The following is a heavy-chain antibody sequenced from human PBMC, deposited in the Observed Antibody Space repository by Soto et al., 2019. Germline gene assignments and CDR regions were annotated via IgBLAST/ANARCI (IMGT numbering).Heavy chain of an antibody. CDR3: ARDVTIFGVIPWYFDY. J-gene: IGHJ4*02. CDR2: ISGSGGNT. Sequence: EVQLLESGGGLVQPGGSLRLSCAASGFTFRSNAMSWVRQAPGKGLEWVSGISGSGGNTYYADSVKGRFTISRDNSKSPLYLQMNSLRAEDTAVYYCARDVTIFGVIPWYFDYWGQGTLVTVSS. V-gene: IGHV3-23*01. CDR1: GFTFRSNA. D-gene: IGHD3-3*01.